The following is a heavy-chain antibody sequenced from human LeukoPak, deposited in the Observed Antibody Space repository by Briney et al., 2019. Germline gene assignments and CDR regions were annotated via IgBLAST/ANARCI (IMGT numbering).Heavy chain of an antibody. CDR1: GFTFSNNY. Sequence: PGGSLRLSCAASGFTFSNNYMSWVRQAPGKGLEWVSVIYSGGSTYYADSVKGRFTISRHNSKNTLYLQMNSLRAEDTAVYYCARGQGSGGFYYYGMDVWGQGTTVTVSS. V-gene: IGHV3-53*04. CDR2: IYSGGST. J-gene: IGHJ6*02. D-gene: IGHD3-10*01. CDR3: ARGQGSGGFYYYGMDV.